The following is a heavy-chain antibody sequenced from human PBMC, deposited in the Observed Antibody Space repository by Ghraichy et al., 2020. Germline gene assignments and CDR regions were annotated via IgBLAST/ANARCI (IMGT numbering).Heavy chain of an antibody. Sequence: GESLNISCAASGFTVSSNYMSWVRQAPGKGLEWVSVIYSGGSTYYADSVKGRFTISRDNSKNTLYLQMNSLRAEDTAVYYCAREGVLRLFNWGQGTLVTVSS. D-gene: IGHD3-3*01. CDR3: AREGVLRLFN. V-gene: IGHV3-66*01. CDR1: GFTVSSNY. J-gene: IGHJ4*02. CDR2: IYSGGST.